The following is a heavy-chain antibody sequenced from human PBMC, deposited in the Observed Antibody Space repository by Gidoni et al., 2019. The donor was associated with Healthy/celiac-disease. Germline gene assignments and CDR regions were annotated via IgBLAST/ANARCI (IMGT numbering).Heavy chain of an antibody. V-gene: IGHV2-70*01. J-gene: IGHJ3*02. CDR2: IDWDDDT. D-gene: IGHD1-26*01. CDR1: GFSLSTRGMC. Sequence: QVTLREPGPALVKPTQTLTLTCTFAGFSLSTRGMCVSWIRQPPGKALEWLALIDWDDDTYYSTSLKTRLTISKDTSNHQVVLTMTNMAPVDTATYYCARIHNGGSYYNDAFDIWGQGTMVTVSS. CDR3: ARIHNGGSYYNDAFDI.